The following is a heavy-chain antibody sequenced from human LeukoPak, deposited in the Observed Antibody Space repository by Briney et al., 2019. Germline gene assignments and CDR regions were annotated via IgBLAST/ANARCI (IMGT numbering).Heavy chain of an antibody. CDR1: GFTFSSYA. CDR2: ISGSGVTT. Sequence: GGSLRLSCAASGFTFSSYAMSWVRQAPGKGLEWVSFISGSGVTTYYADSVNGRFTISRDNSKNTLYLLMNSLRAEDTAVYYCARYTSACHAKDSWGQGTLVTVSS. J-gene: IGHJ4*02. CDR3: ARYTSACHAKDS. D-gene: IGHD6-19*01. V-gene: IGHV3-23*01.